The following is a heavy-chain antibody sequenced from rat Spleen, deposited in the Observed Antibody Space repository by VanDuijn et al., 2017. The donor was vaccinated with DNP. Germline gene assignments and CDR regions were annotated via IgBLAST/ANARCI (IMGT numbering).Heavy chain of an antibody. CDR1: GYSITSSYR. Sequence: EVQLQESGPGLVKPSQSLSLTCSVTGYSITSSYRWNWIRKFPGSKLEWMGDIDNAGITNYNPSLKSRISITRDTSKHQFFLRVNFVTTEDTATYYCARLDRSFDYWGQGVMVTVSS. CDR3: ARLDRSFDY. V-gene: IGHV3-3*01. CDR2: IDNAGIT. J-gene: IGHJ2*01.